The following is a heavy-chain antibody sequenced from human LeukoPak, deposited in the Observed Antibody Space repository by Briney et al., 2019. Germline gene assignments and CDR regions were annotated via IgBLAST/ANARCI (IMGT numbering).Heavy chain of an antibody. V-gene: IGHV3-74*01. CDR3: ARAGYYDSSGYST. CDR2: INSDGSST. D-gene: IGHD3-22*01. J-gene: IGHJ4*02. CDR1: GFTFSSYW. Sequence: PGGSLRLSSAASGFTFSSYWMHWVRQAPGKGLVWVSRINSDGSSTSYADSVKGRFTISRDNAKNTLYLQMNSLRAEDTAVYYCARAGYYDSSGYSTWGQGTLVTVSS.